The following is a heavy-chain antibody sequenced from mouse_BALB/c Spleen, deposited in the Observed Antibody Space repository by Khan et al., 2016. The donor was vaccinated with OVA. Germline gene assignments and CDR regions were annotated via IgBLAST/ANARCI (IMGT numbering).Heavy chain of an antibody. V-gene: IGHV9-3-1*01. CDR1: GFTFTNYG. Sequence: QIQLVQSGPELKKPGETVQISCKASGFTFTNYGMNWVRQAPGKGLKWMGWINTYTGEPTFTDDFKGRFAFSLATSASTAYLQINSLKNEDTATYFCARVVYNGTMDFWGQGTPVTVSS. CDR3: ARVVYNGTMDF. D-gene: IGHD1-1*02. J-gene: IGHJ4*01. CDR2: INTYTGEP.